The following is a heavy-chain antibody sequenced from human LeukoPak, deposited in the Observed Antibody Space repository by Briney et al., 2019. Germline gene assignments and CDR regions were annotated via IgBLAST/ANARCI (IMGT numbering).Heavy chain of an antibody. CDR3: AKESPYSLDY. CDR1: GFTFSMYA. Sequence: GGSLRLSCAASGFTFSMYAMSWVRQAPGKGLEWVSAISATGAYTYSPDFVKGRFTISRDNSKNTLYVQMNSLRAEDTAVYYCAKESPYSLDYWGQGILVTVSS. D-gene: IGHD2-21*01. V-gene: IGHV3-23*01. CDR2: ISATGAYT. J-gene: IGHJ4*02.